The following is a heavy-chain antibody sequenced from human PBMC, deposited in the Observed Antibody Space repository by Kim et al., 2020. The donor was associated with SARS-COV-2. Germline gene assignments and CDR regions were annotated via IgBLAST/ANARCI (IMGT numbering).Heavy chain of an antibody. CDR3: ARLGDRIGDQFWFDP. J-gene: IGHJ5*02. D-gene: IGHD3-16*01. CDR2: IYYSGST. Sequence: SETLSLTCTVSGGSISSYYWSWIRQPPGKGLEWIGYIYYSGSTNYNPSLKSRVTISVDTSKNQFSLKLSSVTAADTAVYYCARLGDRIGDQFWFDPWGQGTLVTVSS. V-gene: IGHV4-59*01. CDR1: GGSISSYY.